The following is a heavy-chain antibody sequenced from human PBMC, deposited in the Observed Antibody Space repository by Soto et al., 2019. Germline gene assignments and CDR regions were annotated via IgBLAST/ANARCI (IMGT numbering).Heavy chain of an antibody. Sequence: SETLSLTSAVARGTISSSSCWRRVRQPPGKGLEWIGEIYHSGSTNYNPSLKSRVTISVGKSKNQFSLKLSSVTAADTAVYYCASILGYCSGGSCYWYAFDIWGQGTMV. D-gene: IGHD2-15*01. CDR2: IYHSGST. CDR3: ASILGYCSGGSCYWYAFDI. CDR1: RGTISSSSC. J-gene: IGHJ3*02. V-gene: IGHV4-4*02.